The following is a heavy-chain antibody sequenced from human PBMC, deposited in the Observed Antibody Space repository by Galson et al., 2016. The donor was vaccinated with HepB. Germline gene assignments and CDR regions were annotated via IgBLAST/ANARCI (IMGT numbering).Heavy chain of an antibody. CDR1: GFTFSFSVYW. D-gene: IGHD2-2*01. Sequence: SLRLSCAASGFTFSFSVYWMSWVRQAPGKGLEWVANIAGDGNKKYYVDSVKGRFTIPRDNAKNSLYLQMNSLRVEDPAVYYCARGGTGHCSSISCSDYYYRGMDVWGQGTTVTVSS. CDR3: ARGGTGHCSSISCSDYYYRGMDV. V-gene: IGHV3-7*02. CDR2: IAGDGNKK. J-gene: IGHJ6*02.